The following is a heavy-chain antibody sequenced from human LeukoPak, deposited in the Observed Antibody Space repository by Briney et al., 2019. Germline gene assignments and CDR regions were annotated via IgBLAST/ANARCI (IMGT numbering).Heavy chain of an antibody. Sequence: GGSLRLSCAASGFTFSDYYMSWIRQAPGKGLEWVSYISSGGSTIYYADSVKGRFTISRDNAKNSLYLQMNSLRAEDTAVYYCARPMRRSDWFDPWGQGTLVTVSS. J-gene: IGHJ5*02. D-gene: IGHD5-24*01. CDR2: ISSGGSTI. CDR3: ARPMRRSDWFDP. V-gene: IGHV3-11*01. CDR1: GFTFSDYY.